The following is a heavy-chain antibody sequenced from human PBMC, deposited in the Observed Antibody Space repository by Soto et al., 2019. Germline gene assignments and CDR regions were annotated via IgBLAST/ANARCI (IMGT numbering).Heavy chain of an antibody. CDR2: ISYDGSNK. J-gene: IGHJ3*02. Sequence: QVQLVESGGGVVQPGRSLRLSCAASGFTFSSYGMHWVRQAPGKGLEWVAVISYDGSNKYYADSVKGRFTISRDNSKNTLYLQMSSLRAEDTAVYYCAKDAFDIWGQGTMVTVSS. CDR3: AKDAFDI. CDR1: GFTFSSYG. V-gene: IGHV3-30*18.